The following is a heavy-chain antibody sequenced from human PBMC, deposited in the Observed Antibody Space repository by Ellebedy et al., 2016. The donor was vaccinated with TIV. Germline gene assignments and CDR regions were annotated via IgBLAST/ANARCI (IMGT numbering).Heavy chain of an antibody. J-gene: IGHJ6*02. CDR1: GDSIRSYY. CDR2: IYYSGST. V-gene: IGHV4-59*12. D-gene: IGHD6-19*01. CDR3: ARDRQGDSSGWYGGMDV. Sequence: MPSETLSLTCTVSGDSIRSYYWSWIRQPPGKGLEWIGYIYYSGSTNYNPSLKSRVTISIDTSKNQFSLKLSSVTAADTAVYYCARDRQGDSSGWYGGMDVWGQGTTVTVSS.